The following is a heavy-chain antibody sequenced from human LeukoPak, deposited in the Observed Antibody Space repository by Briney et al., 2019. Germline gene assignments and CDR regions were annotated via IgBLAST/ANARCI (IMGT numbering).Heavy chain of an antibody. Sequence: GGSLRLSCAASGFTVSSYAMHWVRQAPGKGLEWVAVISYDGSNKYYADSVKGRFTISRDNSKNTLYLQMNSLRAEDTAVYYCARGGAAFRSHFDYWGQGTLVTVSS. CDR1: GFTVSSYA. CDR3: ARGGAAFRSHFDY. CDR2: ISYDGSNK. D-gene: IGHD2-15*01. V-gene: IGHV3-30*04. J-gene: IGHJ4*02.